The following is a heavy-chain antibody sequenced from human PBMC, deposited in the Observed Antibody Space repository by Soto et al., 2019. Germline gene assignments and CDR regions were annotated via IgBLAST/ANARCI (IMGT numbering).Heavy chain of an antibody. CDR3: SRKYFYDSSGYYSITYYDY. CDR1: GGSISSYY. J-gene: IGHJ4*02. Sequence: SETLSLTCTVSGGSISSYYWSWIRQPPGKGLEWIGYIYYSGSTNYNPSLKSRVTISVDTSKNQFSLKLSSVTAADTAVYYCSRKYFYDSSGYYSITYYDYWGQETLVTVSS. CDR2: IYYSGST. V-gene: IGHV4-59*01. D-gene: IGHD3-22*01.